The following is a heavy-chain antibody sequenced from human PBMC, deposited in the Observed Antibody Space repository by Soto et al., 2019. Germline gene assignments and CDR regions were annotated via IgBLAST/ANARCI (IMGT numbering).Heavy chain of an antibody. D-gene: IGHD6-13*01. CDR2: ISSSSSTI. Sequence: GGALRLSCAAYGFTFSSYSMNWVRQAPGKGLEWVSYISSSSSTIYYADSVKGRFTISRDNAKNSLYLQMNSLRDEDTAVYYCASCGGDSSSWYQDYYYYGMDVWGQGTTVTVSS. CDR3: ASCGGDSSSWYQDYYYYGMDV. CDR1: GFTFSSYS. V-gene: IGHV3-48*02. J-gene: IGHJ6*02.